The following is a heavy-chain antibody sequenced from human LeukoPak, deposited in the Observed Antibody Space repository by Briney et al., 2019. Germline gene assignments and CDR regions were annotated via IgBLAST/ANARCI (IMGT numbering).Heavy chain of an antibody. CDR3: ARPPHIGLEGLYSFDY. D-gene: IGHD3-3*01. V-gene: IGHV1-46*01. J-gene: IGHJ4*02. Sequence: GASVKVSCKASGYTFTSYYMHWVRQAPGQGLEWMGIINPSGGSTSYAQKFQGRVTMTRDTSVSTAYMELSRLRSDDTAVYYCARPPHIGLEGLYSFDYGGQGPLFPVPS. CDR2: INPSGGST. CDR1: GYTFTSYY.